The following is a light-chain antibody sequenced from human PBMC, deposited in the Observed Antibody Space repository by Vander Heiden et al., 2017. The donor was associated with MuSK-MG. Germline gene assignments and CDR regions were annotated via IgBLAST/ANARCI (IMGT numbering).Light chain of an antibody. V-gene: IGKV1-16*01. CDR2: ATS. Sequence: DIQMAQSPSSLSAYVGDRVTITCRASQNVANDVSWYQQKPGRAPKSLIHATSTLRRGIPTRFSGNGSGTDFTLTISSLQPEDFATYYCQQYELYPYTFGQGTKLEIK. J-gene: IGKJ2*01. CDR1: QNVAND. CDR3: QQYELYPYT.